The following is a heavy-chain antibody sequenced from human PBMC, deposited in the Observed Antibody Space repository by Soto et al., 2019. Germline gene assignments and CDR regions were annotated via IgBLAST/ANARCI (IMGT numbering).Heavy chain of an antibody. Sequence: QVQLVQSGAEVKKPGASVKVSCKASGYTFTGYYMHWVRQAPGQGLEWMGWINPNSGGTNYAQKFQGWVTMTRETSISTAYMELSRLRSDDTAVYYCARGNGLSFRIVVAPDYYYYGMDVWGQGTTVTVSS. D-gene: IGHD2-21*01. V-gene: IGHV1-2*04. CDR2: INPNSGGT. CDR3: ARGNGLSFRIVVAPDYYYYGMDV. CDR1: GYTFTGYY. J-gene: IGHJ6*02.